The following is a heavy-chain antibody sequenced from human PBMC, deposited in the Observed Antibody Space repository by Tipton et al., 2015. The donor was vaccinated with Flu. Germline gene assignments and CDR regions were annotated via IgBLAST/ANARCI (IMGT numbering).Heavy chain of an antibody. V-gene: IGHV4-59*11. J-gene: IGHJ3*01. Sequence: TLSLTCSVSGGSIRSHYWIWIRQPPGKGLEWIGYISHSGTTSYNPFLKSRLTLALDTSKNQFSLDLSSVTAADTALYFCARQFCSSVTCYGDDAFDVWGQGTKVIVSS. D-gene: IGHD2-2*01. CDR1: GGSIRSHY. CDR2: ISHSGTT. CDR3: ARQFCSSVTCYGDDAFDV.